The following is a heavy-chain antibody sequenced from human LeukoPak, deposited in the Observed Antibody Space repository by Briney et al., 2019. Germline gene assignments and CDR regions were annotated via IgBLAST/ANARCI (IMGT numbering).Heavy chain of an antibody. CDR1: GGTFSSYA. CDR2: IIPIFGTA. D-gene: IGHD3-9*01. Sequence: ASVKVSCKASGGTFSSYAISWVRQAPGQGLEWMGGIIPIFGTANYAQKFQGGVTITTDESTSTAYMELSSLRSEDTAVYYCAGGLHYDILTGFFDYWGQGTLVTVSS. CDR3: AGGLHYDILTGFFDY. J-gene: IGHJ4*02. V-gene: IGHV1-69*05.